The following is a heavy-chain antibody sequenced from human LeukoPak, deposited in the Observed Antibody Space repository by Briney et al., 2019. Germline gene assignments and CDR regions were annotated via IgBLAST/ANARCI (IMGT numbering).Heavy chain of an antibody. Sequence: GASVKVSCKASGYTFTGYYMHWVRQAPGQGLEWMGWINPNSGGTNCAQKFQGRVTMTRDTSISTAYMELSRLRSDDTAVYYCASISSGSYTNYYYYYMDVWGKGTTVTVSS. J-gene: IGHJ6*03. CDR2: INPNSGGT. V-gene: IGHV1-2*02. CDR3: ASISSGSYTNYYYYYMDV. D-gene: IGHD3-10*01. CDR1: GYTFTGYY.